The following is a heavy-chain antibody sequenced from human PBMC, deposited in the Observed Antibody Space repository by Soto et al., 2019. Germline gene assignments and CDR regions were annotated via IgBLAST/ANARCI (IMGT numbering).Heavy chain of an antibody. J-gene: IGHJ6*02. D-gene: IGHD6-6*01. V-gene: IGHV3-23*01. CDR1: GFTFGSYA. Sequence: EVQLLESGGGLVQPGGSLTLSCAASGFTFGSYAMTWVRQAPGKGLESVAGLYGNSGGIQYADSVRGRFTIFRDNSKNTLYLQMSGLRSEDTAVYYCARDPRTARPSAMDVWGQGTTVTVSS. CDR2: LYGNSGGI. CDR3: ARDPRTARPSAMDV.